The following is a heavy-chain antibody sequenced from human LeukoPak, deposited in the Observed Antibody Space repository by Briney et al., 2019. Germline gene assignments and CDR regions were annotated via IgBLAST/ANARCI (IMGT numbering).Heavy chain of an antibody. V-gene: IGHV1-58*02. CDR3: ATGSSPRWFDP. CDR2: IVVGSGNT. Sequence: GASVKVSCKASGFTFTSSAMQWVRQARGQRLEWIGWIVVGSGNTNYAQKLQGRVTMTTDTSTSTAYMELSSLRSEDTAVYYCATGSSPRWFDPWGQGTLVTVSS. CDR1: GFTFTSSA. J-gene: IGHJ5*02. D-gene: IGHD2/OR15-2a*01.